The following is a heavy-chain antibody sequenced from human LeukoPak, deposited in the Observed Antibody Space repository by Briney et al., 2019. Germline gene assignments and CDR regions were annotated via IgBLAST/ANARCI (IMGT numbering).Heavy chain of an antibody. D-gene: IGHD6-19*01. Sequence: GGSLRLSCAASGFTFSSYGMHWVRQAPCKGLEWVAFIRYDGSNKYYADSVKGRFTISRDNSKNSLYLQMNSLRAEDTAVYYCAREAVAGSNWFDPWGQGTLVTVSS. V-gene: IGHV3-30*02. J-gene: IGHJ5*02. CDR2: IRYDGSNK. CDR3: AREAVAGSNWFDP. CDR1: GFTFSSYG.